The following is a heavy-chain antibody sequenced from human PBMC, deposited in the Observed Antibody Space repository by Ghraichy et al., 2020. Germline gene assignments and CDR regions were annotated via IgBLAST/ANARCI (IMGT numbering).Heavy chain of an antibody. Sequence: ASVKVSCKASGYTFTSYYMHWVRQAPGQGLEWMGIINPSGGSTSYAQKFQGRVTMTRDTSTSTVYMELSSLRSEDTAVYYCAREEGDLGHYYYYGMDVWGQGTTVTVSS. CDR3: AREEGDLGHYYYYGMDV. V-gene: IGHV1-46*01. CDR1: GYTFTSYY. CDR2: INPSGGST. D-gene: IGHD7-27*01. J-gene: IGHJ6*02.